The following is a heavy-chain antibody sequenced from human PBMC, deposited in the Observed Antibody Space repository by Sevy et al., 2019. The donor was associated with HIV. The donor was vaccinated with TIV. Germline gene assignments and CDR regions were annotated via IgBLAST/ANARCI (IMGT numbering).Heavy chain of an antibody. CDR3: AKAQYCSGGSCYEIDY. CDR1: GFTFDDYA. J-gene: IGHJ4*02. V-gene: IGHV3-9*01. D-gene: IGHD2-15*01. CDR2: ISWNSGSI. Sequence: GGSLRLSCAASGFTFDDYAMHWVRQAPGKGLEWVSGISWNSGSIGYADSVKGRFTISRDNAKNSLYLQMNSLRAEDTALYYCAKAQYCSGGSCYEIDYWGQGTLVTVSS.